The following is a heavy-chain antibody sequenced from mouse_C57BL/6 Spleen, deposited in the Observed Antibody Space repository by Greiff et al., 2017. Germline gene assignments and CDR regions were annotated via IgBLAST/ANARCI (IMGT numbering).Heavy chain of an antibody. D-gene: IGHD2-1*01. V-gene: IGHV1-31*01. CDR3: ARFTDLLGFDY. J-gene: IGHJ2*01. CDR2: IYPYNGVS. Sequence: VQLKESGPELVKPGASVKISCKASGYSFTGYYMHWVKQSHGNILDWIGYIYPYNGVSSYNQKFKGKATLTVDKSSSTAYMELRSLTSEDAAVYYCARFTDLLGFDYWGQGTTLTVSS. CDR1: GYSFTGYY.